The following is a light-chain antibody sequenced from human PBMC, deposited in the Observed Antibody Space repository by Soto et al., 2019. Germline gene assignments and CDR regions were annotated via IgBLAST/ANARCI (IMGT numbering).Light chain of an antibody. Sequence: DIQMTQSPSILPASVGDRVTITCRTSQSITTWLAWYQQKPGKAPKLLIYDASSLKSGVPSRFSGSGSGTEFTLTINSLQPDDFATYYCQQYNSYLWTFGQGTKVEVK. CDR1: QSITTW. V-gene: IGKV1-5*01. J-gene: IGKJ1*01. CDR2: DAS. CDR3: QQYNSYLWT.